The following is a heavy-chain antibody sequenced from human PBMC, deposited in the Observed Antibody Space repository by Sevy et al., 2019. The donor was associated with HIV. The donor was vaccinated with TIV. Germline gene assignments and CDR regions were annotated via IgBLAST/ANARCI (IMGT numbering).Heavy chain of an antibody. CDR1: GFKFSSYW. Sequence: GGSLRLSCAASGFKFSSYWMTWVRQAPGTGLEWVASIYQDGSEKYYVDSVKGRFTISRDNARNLLYLQMNSLRVEDTALYYCVRAIAAAGSFWGQGTLVTVSS. CDR3: VRAIAAAGSF. CDR2: IYQDGSEK. J-gene: IGHJ4*02. V-gene: IGHV3-7*01. D-gene: IGHD6-13*01.